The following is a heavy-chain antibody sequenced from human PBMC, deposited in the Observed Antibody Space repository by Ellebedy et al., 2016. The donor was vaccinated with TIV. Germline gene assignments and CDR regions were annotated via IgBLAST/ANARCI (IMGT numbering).Heavy chain of an antibody. D-gene: IGHD3-22*01. CDR3: AKNRVPGRGYADY. CDR2: ISSSSSTT. CDR1: GFTFSSYS. Sequence: GESLKISCAASGFTFSSYSMNWVRQAPGKGLEWVSYISSSSSTTYYADSVKGRFTISRDNSKNTMYLQMNSLRAEDTAVYYCAKNRVPGRGYADYWGQGTLVTVSS. J-gene: IGHJ4*02. V-gene: IGHV3-48*01.